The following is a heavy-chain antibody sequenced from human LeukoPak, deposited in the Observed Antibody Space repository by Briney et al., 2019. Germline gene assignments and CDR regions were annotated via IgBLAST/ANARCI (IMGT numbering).Heavy chain of an antibody. CDR3: AREDCSGGSCYSLSLTPVFHVFDI. J-gene: IGHJ3*02. CDR2: ISAFNGNT. Sequence: GASVKVSCKASGYAFTSYGISWVRQAPGQGLEWMGWISAFNGNTNYAPKLQGRVTMTTDTSTSTAYMELRSLRSDDTAVYYCAREDCSGGSCYSLSLTPVFHVFDIWGQGTMFTVSS. D-gene: IGHD2-15*01. CDR1: GYAFTSYG. V-gene: IGHV1-18*01.